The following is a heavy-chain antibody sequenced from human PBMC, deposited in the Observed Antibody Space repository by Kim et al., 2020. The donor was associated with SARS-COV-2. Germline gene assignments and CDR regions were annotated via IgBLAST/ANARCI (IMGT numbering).Heavy chain of an antibody. Sequence: GGSLRLSCAASGFTFSSYAMSWVRQAPGKGLEWVSAISGSGGSTYYADSVKGRFTISRDNSKNTLYLQMNSLRAEDTAVYYCAKDEPGHYYDSSGYYYELDYWGQGTLVTVSS. J-gene: IGHJ4*02. V-gene: IGHV3-23*01. CDR2: ISGSGGST. D-gene: IGHD3-22*01. CDR3: AKDEPGHYYDSSGYYYELDY. CDR1: GFTFSSYA.